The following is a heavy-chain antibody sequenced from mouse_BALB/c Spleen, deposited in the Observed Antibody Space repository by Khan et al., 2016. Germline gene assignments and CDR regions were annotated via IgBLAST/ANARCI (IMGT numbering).Heavy chain of an antibody. CDR3: AQAMGPMDY. CDR2: IWGDGST. CDR1: GFSLSSYG. V-gene: IGHV2-3*01. D-gene: IGHD3-2*02. J-gene: IGHJ4*01. Sequence: QVQLKESGPGLVAPSQSLSITCTVSGFSLSSYGVSWVRQPPGKGLEWLGVIWGDGSTNYHPAIITRLSISKENYTSTASLKLNSLQTDDAATYYCAQAMGPMDYWGQGTSVTVSS.